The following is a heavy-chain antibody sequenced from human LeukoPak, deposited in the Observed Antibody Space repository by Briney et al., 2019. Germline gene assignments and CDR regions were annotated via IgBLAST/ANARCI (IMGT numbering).Heavy chain of an antibody. CDR3: ARVRKRGYNPGRIGYYYYGMDV. V-gene: IGHV3-33*01. Sequence: PGRSLRLSCAASGFTFSSYGMHWVRQAPGKGLEWVAVIWYDGSNKYYADSVKGRFTISRDNSKNTLYLQMNSLRAEDTAVYYCARVRKRGYNPGRIGYYYYGMDVWGQGTTVTVSS. CDR2: IWYDGSNK. D-gene: IGHD5-24*01. J-gene: IGHJ6*02. CDR1: GFTFSSYG.